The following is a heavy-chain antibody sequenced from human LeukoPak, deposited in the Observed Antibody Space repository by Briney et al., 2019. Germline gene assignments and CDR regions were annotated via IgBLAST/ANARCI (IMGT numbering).Heavy chain of an antibody. Sequence: ASVKVSCKASGYTFTSYDINWVRQATGQGLEWMGWMNPNSGNTGYAQKFQGRVTITRNTSISTAYMELSSLRSEDTAVYYCARGCWELLRRWSWFDPWGQGTLVTVSS. J-gene: IGHJ5*02. D-gene: IGHD1-26*01. CDR1: GYTFTSYD. CDR2: MNPNSGNT. CDR3: ARGCWELLRRWSWFDP. V-gene: IGHV1-8*01.